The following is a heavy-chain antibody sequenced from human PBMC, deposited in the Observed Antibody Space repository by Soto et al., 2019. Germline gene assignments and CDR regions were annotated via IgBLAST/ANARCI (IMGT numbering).Heavy chain of an antibody. CDR3: ATQDIVATIDHGYFDL. CDR2: IIPIFGTA. J-gene: IGHJ2*01. V-gene: IGHV1-69*06. CDR1: GGTFSSYA. D-gene: IGHD5-12*01. Sequence: QVQLVQSGAEVKKPGSSVKVSCKASGGTFSSYAISWVRQAPGQGLEWMGGIIPIFGTANYAQKFQGRVTITADKSTSTAYMERSSLRSEDTAVYYCATQDIVATIDHGYFDLWGRGTLVTVSS.